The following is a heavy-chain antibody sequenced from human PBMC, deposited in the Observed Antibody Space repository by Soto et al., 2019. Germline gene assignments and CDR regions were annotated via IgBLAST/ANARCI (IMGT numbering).Heavy chain of an antibody. CDR2: ISNSGGLT. CDR3: WGHTIVDVYFDY. V-gene: IGHV3-23*01. CDR1: GFTFSNNG. Sequence: GGSLRLSCAASGFTFSNNGMSWVRQAPGKGLEWVSAISNSGGLTSYADSVKGRFTTSRDNSKNMLYLQMNSLRAEDTAIYYCWGHTIVDVYFDYWGQGALVTVSS. J-gene: IGHJ4*02. D-gene: IGHD2-21*01.